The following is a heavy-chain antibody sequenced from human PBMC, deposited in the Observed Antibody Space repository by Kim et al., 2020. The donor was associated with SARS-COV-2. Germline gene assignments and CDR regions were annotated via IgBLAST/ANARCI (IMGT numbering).Heavy chain of an antibody. CDR1: GGSISSSSYY. CDR2: IYYSGST. V-gene: IGHV4-39*01. Sequence: SETLSLTCTVSGGSISSSSYYWGWIRQPPGKGLEWIGSIYYSGSTYYNPSLKSRVTISVDTSKNQFSLKLSSVTAADTAVYYCASSGRGVITDKNFDYWGQGILVTVSS. CDR3: ASSGRGVITDKNFDY. D-gene: IGHD3-10*01. J-gene: IGHJ4*02.